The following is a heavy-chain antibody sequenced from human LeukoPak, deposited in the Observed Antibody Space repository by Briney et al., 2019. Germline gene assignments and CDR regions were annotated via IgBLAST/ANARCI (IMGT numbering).Heavy chain of an antibody. D-gene: IGHD3-22*01. CDR3: ARDLDYSDCDSSGYKTDPDY. CDR1: GFTFSSYE. Sequence: GGSLRLSCAASGFTFSSYEMNWVRQAPGEGLEWVSYISSSGSTIYYADSAKGRFTISRDNAKNSLYLQMNSLRAEDTAVYYCARDLDYSDCDSSGYKTDPDYWGQGTLVTVSS. V-gene: IGHV3-48*03. J-gene: IGHJ4*02. CDR2: ISSSGSTI.